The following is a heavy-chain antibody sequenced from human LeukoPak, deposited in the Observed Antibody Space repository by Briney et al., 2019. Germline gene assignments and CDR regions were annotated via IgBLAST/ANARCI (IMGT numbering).Heavy chain of an antibody. D-gene: IGHD3-22*01. CDR1: GFTFSGYS. V-gene: IGHV3-21*01. Sequence: PGGSLRLSCAASGFTFSGYSMNWVRQAPGKWLEWVSSISSSSAYIYYAGSVKGRFTISRDNAKNSLYLQVNSLRAEDTAVYYCTSRGINYYDSGGFTYWGQGALVTVSS. CDR2: ISSSSAYI. J-gene: IGHJ4*02. CDR3: TSRGINYYDSGGFTY.